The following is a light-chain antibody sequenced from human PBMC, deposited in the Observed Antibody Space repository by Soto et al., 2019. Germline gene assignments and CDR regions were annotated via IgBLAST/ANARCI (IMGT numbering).Light chain of an antibody. CDR3: ASYTSARIRV. CDR1: SSDIGAYNS. J-gene: IGLJ2*01. V-gene: IGLV2-14*03. Sequence: QSALTQPASVSASPGQSITISCTGTSSDIGAYNSVSWYQQHPGKAPQLMIYDVSYRPSGISSRFSGSKSGNTASLAISGLQAEDDADYYCASYTSARIRVFGGGTQLTVL. CDR2: DVS.